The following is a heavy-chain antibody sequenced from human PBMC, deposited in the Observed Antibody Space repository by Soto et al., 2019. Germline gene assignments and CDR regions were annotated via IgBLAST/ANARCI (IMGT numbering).Heavy chain of an antibody. V-gene: IGHV2-5*02. J-gene: IGHJ4*02. CDR2: IYWDDDK. CDR3: APRTVNPPSAYFDH. D-gene: IGHD3-16*02. Sequence: QITLKESGPTLVKPTQTLTLTCTFSGFSLSTGRKGVGWIRQPPGKALEWLALIYWDDDKRYSPSLKSRLTIPQEPSKNPVVLNITNLDPVETAQYFRAPRTVNPPSAYFDHRGQGTLVTVSS. CDR1: GFSLSTGRKG.